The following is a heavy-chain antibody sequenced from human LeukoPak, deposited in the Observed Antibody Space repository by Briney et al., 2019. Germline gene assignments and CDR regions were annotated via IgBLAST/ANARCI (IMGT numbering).Heavy chain of an antibody. D-gene: IGHD4-17*01. CDR1: GFTFSTYS. Sequence: PGGSLTLSCAASGFTFSTYSMNWVRQAPGKGLEWVSYISSSSSTIYYADSVKGRFTISRDNAKNSLYLQMNSLRDEDTAVYYCALVTTVTYHYWGQGTLVTVSS. CDR3: ALVTTVTYHY. CDR2: ISSSSSTI. V-gene: IGHV3-48*02. J-gene: IGHJ4*02.